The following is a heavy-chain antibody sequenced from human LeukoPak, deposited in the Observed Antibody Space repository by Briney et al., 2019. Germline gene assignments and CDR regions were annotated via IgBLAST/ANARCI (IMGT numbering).Heavy chain of an antibody. CDR2: IRSRTNGGTI. CDR1: GFTFSNAW. J-gene: IGHJ5*02. CDR3: LNGDYRGA. Sequence: PGRSLRLSCAASGFTFSNAWMTWVRQAPGQGLEWLGRIRSRTNGGTIDYAPPVKGRFTISRADSKKTVYLQMNSLKTEDTAVYYCLNGDYRGAWGEGTLVTVSS. V-gene: IGHV3-15*01. D-gene: IGHD4-17*01.